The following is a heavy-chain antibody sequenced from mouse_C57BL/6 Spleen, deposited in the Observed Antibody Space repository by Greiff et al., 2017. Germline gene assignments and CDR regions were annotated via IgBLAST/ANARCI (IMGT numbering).Heavy chain of an antibody. CDR2: INPGSGGT. V-gene: IGHV1-54*01. Sequence: QVQLKQSGAELVRPGTSVKVSCKASGYAFTNYLIEWVKQGPGQGLEWIGVINPGSGGTNYNEKFKGKATLTADKSSSTAYMQLSSLTSEDSAVYFCARPLDYWGQGTTLTVSS. CDR1: GYAFTNYL. CDR3: ARPLDY. J-gene: IGHJ2*01.